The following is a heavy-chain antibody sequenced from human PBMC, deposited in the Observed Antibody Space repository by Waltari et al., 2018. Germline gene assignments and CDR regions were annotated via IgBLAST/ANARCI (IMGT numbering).Heavy chain of an antibody. J-gene: IGHJ4*02. CDR3: ARGVRFLEWLSLGNFDY. D-gene: IGHD3-3*01. CDR2: INHSGST. CDR1: GGSFSGYY. V-gene: IGHV4-34*01. Sequence: QVQLQQWGAGLLKPSETLSLTCAVYGGSFSGYYWSWIRQPPGKGLEWIGEINHSGSTNYNPSLKSRVTISVDTSKNQFSLKLSSVTAADTAVYYCARGVRFLEWLSLGNFDYWGQGTLVTVSS.